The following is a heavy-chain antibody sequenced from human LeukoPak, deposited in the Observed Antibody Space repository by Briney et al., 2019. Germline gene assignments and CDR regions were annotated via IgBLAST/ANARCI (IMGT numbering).Heavy chain of an antibody. V-gene: IGHV5-10-1*01. J-gene: IGHJ4*02. CDR2: IDPSDSQT. CDR1: GNSFTKYW. CDR3: ARAYSGYDSFDY. D-gene: IGHD5-12*01. Sequence: GESLQISCQGFGNSFTKYWINWVRQMPGKGLEWMGRIDPSDSQTNYSPSFQGHVTISADKSITTAYLQWSSLKASDTGIYYCARAYSGYDSFDYWGQGTLVTVSS.